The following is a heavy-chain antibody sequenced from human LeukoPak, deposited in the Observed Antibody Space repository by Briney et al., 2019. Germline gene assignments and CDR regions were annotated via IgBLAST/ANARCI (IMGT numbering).Heavy chain of an antibody. D-gene: IGHD3-22*01. CDR1: GFTLSSYE. Sequence: PGGSLRLSCAPSGFTLSSYETHWVRQAPREGLEGVSYIISSGRTILYAHSVKGRFTLSRHNAKNSLYLQKHSVRAEHTAVYYCAELGITMSGDVWGKGTTVTISS. CDR3: AELGITMSGDV. J-gene: IGHJ6*04. CDR2: IISSGRTI. V-gene: IGHV3-48*03.